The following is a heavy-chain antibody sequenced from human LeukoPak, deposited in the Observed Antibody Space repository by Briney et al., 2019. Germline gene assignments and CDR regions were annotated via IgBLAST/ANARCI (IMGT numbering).Heavy chain of an antibody. J-gene: IGHJ4*02. D-gene: IGHD4-17*01. CDR2: ISGSGGST. CDR3: ARLGGDYMYYFDY. V-gene: IGHV3-23*01. CDR1: GFTFSSYA. Sequence: PGGSLRLSCAASGFTFSSYAMSWVRQAPGKGLEWVSAISGSGGSTYYADSVKGRFTISRDNSKNTLYLQMNSLRAEDTAVYYCARLGGDYMYYFDYWGQGTLVTVSS.